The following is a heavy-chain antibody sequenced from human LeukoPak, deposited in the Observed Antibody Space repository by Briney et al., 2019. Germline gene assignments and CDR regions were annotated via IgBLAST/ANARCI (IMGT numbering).Heavy chain of an antibody. CDR3: ARDTPGGYCTSTSCYQYYGMDV. Sequence: PGGSLTLSCVASGFTFNTYSMNWVRQAPGKGLEWVSSISSTSHYIFYADSVRGRFTISRDNAKSSLYLQMSSLRAEDTAVYYCARDTPGGYCTSTSCYQYYGMDVWGKGTTVTVSS. V-gene: IGHV3-21*01. CDR1: GFTFNTYS. J-gene: IGHJ6*04. CDR2: ISSTSHYI. D-gene: IGHD2-2*01.